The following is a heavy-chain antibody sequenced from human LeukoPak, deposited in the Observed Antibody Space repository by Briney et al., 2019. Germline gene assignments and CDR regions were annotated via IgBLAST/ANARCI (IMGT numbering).Heavy chain of an antibody. CDR3: ASAGSNWYRNFDY. V-gene: IGHV3-7*01. D-gene: IGHD6-13*01. J-gene: IGHJ4*02. CDR1: GFTLSTYS. CDR2: IKQDGSEK. Sequence: GGSLRLSCAASGFTLSTYSMSWVRQAPGKGLEWVANIKQDGSEKYYVDSVKGRFTISRDNAKNSLYLQMNSLRAEDTAVYYCASAGSNWYRNFDYWGQGTLVTVSS.